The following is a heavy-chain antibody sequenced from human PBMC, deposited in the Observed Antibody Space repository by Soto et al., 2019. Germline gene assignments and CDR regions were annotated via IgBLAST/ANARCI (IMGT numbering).Heavy chain of an antibody. CDR3: ARTRHIVGATLDAFDI. J-gene: IGHJ3*02. Sequence: GGSLRLSCAASGFTFSSYGMHWVRQAPGKGLEWVAVIWYDGSNKYYADSVKGRFTISRDNSKNTLYLQMNSLRAEDTAVYYCARTRHIVGATLDAFDIWGQGTMVTVSS. D-gene: IGHD1-26*01. CDR1: GFTFSSYG. CDR2: IWYDGSNK. V-gene: IGHV3-33*01.